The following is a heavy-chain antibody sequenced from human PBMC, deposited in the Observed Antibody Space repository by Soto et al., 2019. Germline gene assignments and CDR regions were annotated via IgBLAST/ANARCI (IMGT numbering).Heavy chain of an antibody. V-gene: IGHV3-30*02. D-gene: IGHD1-26*01. CDR1: GFVFSDYG. J-gene: IGHJ6*02. CDR2: ITNDGNNE. CDR3: AKEGPGGGRHFYYAMDV. Sequence: GGSLRLSCAASGFVFSDYGMHWARQAPGKGLEWVALITNDGNNEYYRESVKGRFSISRGRSTNTVDLLMNSLRPEDTGVYYCAKEGPGGGRHFYYAMDVWGQGTTVTVSS.